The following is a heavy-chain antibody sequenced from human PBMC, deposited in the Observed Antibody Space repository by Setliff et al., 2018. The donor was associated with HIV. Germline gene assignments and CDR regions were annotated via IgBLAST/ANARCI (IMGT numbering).Heavy chain of an antibody. CDR3: ARYYLYYNLYNGSPVYGMDV. CDR2: ISIGSGGAI. CDR1: GFTFRNYK. D-gene: IGHD3-3*01. J-gene: IGHJ6*02. Sequence: PGGSLRLSCAASGFTFRNYKFNWVRQAPGRGLEWVSSISIGSGGAIDYADSVQGRFTISRDNSKNSLYLQMNSLRVEDTAVYYCARYYLYYNLYNGSPVYGMDVWGQGTTVTVSS. V-gene: IGHV3-48*03.